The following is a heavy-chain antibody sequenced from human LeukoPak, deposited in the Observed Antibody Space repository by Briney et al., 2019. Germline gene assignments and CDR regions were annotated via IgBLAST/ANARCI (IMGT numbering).Heavy chain of an antibody. CDR1: GFTFSSYS. CDR3: ARDLYDSSGYYYGVEDY. Sequence: GGSLRLSCAASGFTFSSYSMNRVRQAPGKGLEWVSSISSSSSYIYYADSVKGRFTISRDNAKNALYLQMNSLRAEDTAVYYCARDLYDSSGYYYGVEDYWGQGTLVTVSS. J-gene: IGHJ4*02. V-gene: IGHV3-21*01. CDR2: ISSSSSYI. D-gene: IGHD3-22*01.